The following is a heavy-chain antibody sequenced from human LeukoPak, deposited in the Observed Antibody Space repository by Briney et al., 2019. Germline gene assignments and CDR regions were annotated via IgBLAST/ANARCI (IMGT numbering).Heavy chain of an antibody. Sequence: PGGSLRLSCAASGFTFSSHAMNWVRQAPGKGLEWIGSIYYSGDTYYGPTLKSRVTISVDTSKNQFSLKVRAVTAADTAVYYCARDSKYDSTGHTPWGQGTLVTVSS. J-gene: IGHJ5*02. CDR1: GFTFSSHA. V-gene: IGHV4-39*07. D-gene: IGHD3-22*01. CDR3: ARDSKYDSTGHTP. CDR2: IYYSGDT.